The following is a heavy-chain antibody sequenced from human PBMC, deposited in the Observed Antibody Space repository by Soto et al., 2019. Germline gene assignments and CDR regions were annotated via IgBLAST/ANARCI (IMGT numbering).Heavy chain of an antibody. V-gene: IGHV3-74*01. J-gene: IGHJ4*02. D-gene: IGHD3-22*01. CDR2: IKTDGTYA. Sequence: EVQLVESGGDLVQPGGSLRLSCAASGFTFSTYWMHWVRQAPGKGLLWVSRIKTDGTYATYADSVKGRFTISRDNAKNTRYLQMNSLRVEDAAVDYCAAGGSGYYANWGQGTLVTVSS. CDR3: AAGGSGYYAN. CDR1: GFTFSTYW.